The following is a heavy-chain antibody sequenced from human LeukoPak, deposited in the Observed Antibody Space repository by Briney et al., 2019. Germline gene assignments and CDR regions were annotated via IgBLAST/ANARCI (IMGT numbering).Heavy chain of an antibody. V-gene: IGHV3-48*01. J-gene: IGHJ4*02. D-gene: IGHD4-11*01. CDR1: GFTFSSYS. CDR2: ISSSSSTI. CDR3: ARTTDPTTVTSPFDY. Sequence: GGSLRLSCAASGFTFSSYSMNWVRQAPGKGLEWVSYISSSSSTICYADSVKGRFTISRDNAKNSLYLQMNSLRAEDTAVYYCARTTDPTTVTSPFDYWGQGTLATVSS.